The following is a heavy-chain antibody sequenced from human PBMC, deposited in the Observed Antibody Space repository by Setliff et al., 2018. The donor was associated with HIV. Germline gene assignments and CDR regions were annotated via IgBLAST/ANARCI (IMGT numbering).Heavy chain of an antibody. V-gene: IGHV1-46*01. Sequence: GASVKVSCKASGYTFTSYYMHWVRQAPGQGLEWMGIINPSGGSTSYAQKFQGRVTMTRDTSTSTVYMELSSLRSEDTAVYYCAGELYGDYTLDYWGQGTLVTVSS. CDR2: INPSGGST. CDR3: AGELYGDYTLDY. D-gene: IGHD4-17*01. J-gene: IGHJ4*02. CDR1: GYTFTSYY.